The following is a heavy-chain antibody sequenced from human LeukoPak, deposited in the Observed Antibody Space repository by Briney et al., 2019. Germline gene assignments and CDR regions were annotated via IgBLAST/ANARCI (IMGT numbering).Heavy chain of an antibody. CDR2: INPNSGGT. D-gene: IGHD3-10*01. Sequence: ASVKVSCKASGYTFTGYYMHWVRQAPGQGLEWMGWINPNSGGTNYAQQFQGRVTMTRDTSISTAYMELSRLRSDDTAVYYCARDLAEDYYGDYWFDPWGQGTLVTVSS. J-gene: IGHJ5*02. CDR1: GYTFTGYY. CDR3: ARDLAEDYYGDYWFDP. V-gene: IGHV1-2*02.